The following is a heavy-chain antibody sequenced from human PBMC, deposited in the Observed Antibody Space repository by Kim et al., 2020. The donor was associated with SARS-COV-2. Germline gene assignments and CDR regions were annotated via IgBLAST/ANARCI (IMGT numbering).Heavy chain of an antibody. CDR2: ISWNSGSI. Sequence: GGSLRLSCAASGFTFDDYAMHWVRQAPGKGLEWVSGISWNSGSIGYADSVKGRFTISRDNAKNSLYLQMNSLRAEDTALYYCAKGPNIYGDFDYWGQGTLVTVSS. CDR3: AKGPNIYGDFDY. J-gene: IGHJ4*02. D-gene: IGHD4-17*01. V-gene: IGHV3-9*01. CDR1: GFTFDDYA.